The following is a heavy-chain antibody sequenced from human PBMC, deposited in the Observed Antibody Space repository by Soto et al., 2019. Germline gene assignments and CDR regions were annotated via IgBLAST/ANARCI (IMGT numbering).Heavy chain of an antibody. J-gene: IGHJ4*01. CDR1: GFTFNKYA. D-gene: IGHD4-17*01. CDR3: APTRYDYGDDAVGY. V-gene: IGHV3-23*01. CDR2: ISGSSSTT. Sequence: GSLRLSCVASGFTFNKYAMTWVRQAPGKGLEWVSSISGSSSTTYYADSVKGRFTISRDNSKNTVYLHMNTLSTEDTAVYYCAPTRYDYGDDAVGYWGQGTLVT.